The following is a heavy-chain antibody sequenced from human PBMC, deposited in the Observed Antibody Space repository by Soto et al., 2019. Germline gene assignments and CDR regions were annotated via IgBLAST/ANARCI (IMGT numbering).Heavy chain of an antibody. CDR2: IYYSGST. D-gene: IGHD3-9*01. Sequence: QLQLQESGPGLVKPSETLSLTCTVSGGSISSSSYYWGWIRQPPGKGLEWIGSIYYSGSTYYNPSLKSRVTISVDTSKNQFSLKLSSVTAADTAVYYCARHGLRYFDWLEMVGYYFDYWGQGTLVTVSS. J-gene: IGHJ4*02. CDR1: GGSISSSSYY. CDR3: ARHGLRYFDWLEMVGYYFDY. V-gene: IGHV4-39*01.